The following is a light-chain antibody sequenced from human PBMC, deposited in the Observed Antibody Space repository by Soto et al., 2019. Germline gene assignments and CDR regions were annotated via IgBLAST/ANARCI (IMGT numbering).Light chain of an antibody. J-gene: IGKJ4*01. CDR1: QSVSSSY. V-gene: IGKV3-20*01. CDR2: GAS. Sequence: EIVLTQSPGTLSLSPGERATLSCRASQSVSSSYLAWYQQKPGQAPRLLIYGASSRATGIPDRLSGSGSGTDFTLTISRLDPEDFAVYYCQQYGSSPPLTFCGGTKVDIK. CDR3: QQYGSSPPLT.